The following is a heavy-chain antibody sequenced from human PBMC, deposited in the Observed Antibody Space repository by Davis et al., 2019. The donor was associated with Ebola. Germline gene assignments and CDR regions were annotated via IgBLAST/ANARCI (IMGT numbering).Heavy chain of an antibody. V-gene: IGHV3-74*01. CDR1: GFTFSSYW. J-gene: IGHJ4*02. CDR3: ARDSPGYSSSFGY. CDR2: INRAGSSP. D-gene: IGHD6-13*01. Sequence: PGGSLRLSCAASGFTFSSYWMHWVRQAPGTGLVWVSRINRAGSSPSYADSVKCQFTISRDNAKHPLYLQMNSLRAEDTAVYYCARDSPGYSSSFGYWGQGTLVTVSS.